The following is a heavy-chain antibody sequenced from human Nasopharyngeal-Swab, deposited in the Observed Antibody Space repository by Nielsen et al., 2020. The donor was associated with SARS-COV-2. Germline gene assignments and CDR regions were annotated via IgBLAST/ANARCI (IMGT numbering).Heavy chain of an antibody. CDR2: ISYDGSNK. Sequence: GESLKISCAASGFIFSSYAMHWVRQAPGKGLEWVAVISYDGSNKYYADSVKGRFTISRDNSKNTLYLQMNSPRAEDTAVYYCARAEVAGTWTALGAYYYYGMDVWGQGTTVTVSS. CDR3: ARAEVAGTWTALGAYYYYGMDV. D-gene: IGHD6-19*01. J-gene: IGHJ6*02. V-gene: IGHV3-30*04. CDR1: GFIFSSYA.